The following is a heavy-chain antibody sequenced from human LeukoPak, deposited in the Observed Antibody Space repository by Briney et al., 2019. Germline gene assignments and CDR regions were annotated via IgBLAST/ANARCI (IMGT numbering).Heavy chain of an antibody. D-gene: IGHD4-17*01. V-gene: IGHV1-18*01. Sequence: ASVKVSCKASGGTFSSYAISWVRQAPGQGLEWMGWISAYNGNTNYAQKLQGRVTMTTDTSTSTAYMELRSLRSDDTAVYYCARNTDYYYYGMDVWGQGTTVTVSS. CDR1: GGTFSSYA. J-gene: IGHJ6*02. CDR2: ISAYNGNT. CDR3: ARNTDYYYYGMDV.